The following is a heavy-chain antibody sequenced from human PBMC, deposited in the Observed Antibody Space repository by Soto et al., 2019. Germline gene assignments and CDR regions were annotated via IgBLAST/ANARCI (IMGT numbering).Heavy chain of an antibody. CDR3: ARDGYSGSSAHGAFDI. J-gene: IGHJ3*02. CDR1: GGSITSGGYY. CDR2: IYYSGST. D-gene: IGHD1-26*01. Sequence: QVQLQESGPGLVKPSQTLFLTCTVSGGSITSGGYYWNWVRQHPGKGLEWIGYIYYSGSTYYNPSLKSRVIISVDTSKKWFSLKLNSVTAADTAVYYCARDGYSGSSAHGAFDIWGQGTMVTVSS. V-gene: IGHV4-31*03.